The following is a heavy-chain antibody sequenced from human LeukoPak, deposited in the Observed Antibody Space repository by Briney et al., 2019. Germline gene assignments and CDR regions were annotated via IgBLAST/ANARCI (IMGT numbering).Heavy chain of an antibody. CDR2: ITAGGGTT. CDR1: GFTFANHD. D-gene: IGHD2-8*02. Sequence: PGGSLRLSCAVSGFTFANHDMSWVRQAPGKGLEWVAGITAGGGTTHTAGSVKGRFAISRDNSKNTLFLQMNSLRIEDTAVYYCAKEGVASGPWGQGTLVTVSS. CDR3: AKEGVASGP. V-gene: IGHV3-23*01. J-gene: IGHJ5*02.